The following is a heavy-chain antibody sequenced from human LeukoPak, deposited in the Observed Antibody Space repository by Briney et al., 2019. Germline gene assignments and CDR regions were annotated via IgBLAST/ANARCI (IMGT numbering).Heavy chain of an antibody. Sequence: SETLSLTCTVSGGSISGSSYYWGWIRQPPGKGLKWIGSIYYSGSTYYNPSLKSRVTISVDRSKNQFSLKLSSVTAADTAVYYCARAATSGFDYWGQGTLVTVSS. J-gene: IGHJ4*02. CDR3: ARAATSGFDY. D-gene: IGHD5-24*01. CDR2: IYYSGST. V-gene: IGHV4-39*07. CDR1: GGSISGSSYY.